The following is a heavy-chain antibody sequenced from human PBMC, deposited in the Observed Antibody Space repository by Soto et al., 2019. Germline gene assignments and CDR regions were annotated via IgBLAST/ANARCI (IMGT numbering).Heavy chain of an antibody. J-gene: IGHJ4*02. Sequence: ASVKVSCKASGGTFSSYAISWVRQAPGQGLEWMGGIIPIFGTANYAQKFQGRVTITADESTSTAYMELSSLRSEDTAVYYCAREPRGYCSSTSCYDFDYWGQGTLVTVSS. CDR1: GGTFSSYA. V-gene: IGHV1-69*13. CDR3: AREPRGYCSSTSCYDFDY. CDR2: IIPIFGTA. D-gene: IGHD2-2*01.